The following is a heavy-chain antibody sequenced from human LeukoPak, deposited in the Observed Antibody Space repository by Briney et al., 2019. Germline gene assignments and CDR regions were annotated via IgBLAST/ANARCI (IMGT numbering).Heavy chain of an antibody. CDR3: ARYCSSTSCYDGHYYYGMDV. CDR2: IIPILGTA. D-gene: IGHD2-2*01. J-gene: IGHJ6*02. Sequence: GASVNVSCKSSAGTFSTYSISWVRQAPGQGLEWMGRIIPILGTANYAQKFQGRVTITADTSTSTAYMEVSSLRSEDTAVYYCARYCSSTSCYDGHYYYGMDVWGQGTTVTVSS. CDR1: AGTFSTYS. V-gene: IGHV1-69*08.